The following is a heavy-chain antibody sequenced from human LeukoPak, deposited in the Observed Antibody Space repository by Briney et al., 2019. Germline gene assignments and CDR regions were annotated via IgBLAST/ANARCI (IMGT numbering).Heavy chain of an antibody. D-gene: IGHD4-17*01. CDR1: GFTFGDYS. V-gene: IGHV3-49*04. Sequence: SLRLSCTPSGFTFGDYSMSWVRQAAGKGMAWVGFIRRKAYGGITEYAGSGKGRFTIPRDDSKNSAYLQMNSLKTEDTAVSYCIRDDYGDYGVFDIGGEGTMVTVP. J-gene: IGHJ3*02. CDR2: IRRKAYGGIT. CDR3: IRDDYGDYGVFDI.